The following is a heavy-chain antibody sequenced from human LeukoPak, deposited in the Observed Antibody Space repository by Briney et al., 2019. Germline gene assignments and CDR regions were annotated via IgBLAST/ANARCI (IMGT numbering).Heavy chain of an antibody. CDR2: INSDGTDT. CDR1: GFTLSSFW. D-gene: IGHD3-16*01. J-gene: IGHJ4*02. V-gene: IGHV3-74*01. CDR3: ARGAWGYSVHFDN. Sequence: GSLRLSCATSGFTLSSFWMHWVRRPPGKGRVWVSRINSDGTDTNYADSAKGRFTISRDNTKNTVYLQMNSLGAEDTAVYYCARGAWGYSVHFDNWGQGALVTVSS.